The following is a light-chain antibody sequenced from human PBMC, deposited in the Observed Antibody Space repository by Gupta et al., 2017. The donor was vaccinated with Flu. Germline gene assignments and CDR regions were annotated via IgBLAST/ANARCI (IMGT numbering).Light chain of an antibody. J-gene: IGKJ4*01. V-gene: IGKV2-28*01. CDR3: MQALQTPLT. Sequence: DIVMTQSPLSLPVTPGEPASISCRSSQSLLHSNGYNYLDWYLQKPGQSPQLLIYLGSNRASGVPDRFSGSGSGTDFTLKISRGEAEDVGVYYCMQALQTPLTFGRGTKVDIK. CDR2: LGS. CDR1: QSLLHSNGYNY.